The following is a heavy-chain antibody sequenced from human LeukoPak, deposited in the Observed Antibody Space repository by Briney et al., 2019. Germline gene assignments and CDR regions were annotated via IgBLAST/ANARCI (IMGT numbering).Heavy chain of an antibody. CDR2: ISYHGSNK. J-gene: IGHJ4*02. CDR3: ARDGGKFNWNDVLDY. D-gene: IGHD1-20*01. CDR1: GFTFSSYW. V-gene: IGHV3-30*03. Sequence: GGSLRLSCAASGFTFSSYWMSWVRQAPGKGLEWVAVISYHGSNKYYADSVKGRFTISRDNSKNTLYLQMNSLRAEDTAVYYCARDGGKFNWNDVLDYWGQGTLVTVSS.